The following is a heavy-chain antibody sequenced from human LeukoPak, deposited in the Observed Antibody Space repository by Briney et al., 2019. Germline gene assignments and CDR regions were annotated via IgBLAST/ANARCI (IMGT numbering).Heavy chain of an antibody. CDR3: AKSWRWGGSYHETNIDY. V-gene: IGHV3-23*01. CDR2: ISGSGGST. J-gene: IGHJ4*02. Sequence: GGSLRLSCAASGFSFSTYTMNWVRQAPGKGLEWISAISGSGGSTYYADSVKGRFTISRDNSKNTLYLQMNSLRAEDTAVYYCAKSWRWGGSYHETNIDYWGQGTLVTVSS. D-gene: IGHD3-10*01. CDR1: GFSFSTYT.